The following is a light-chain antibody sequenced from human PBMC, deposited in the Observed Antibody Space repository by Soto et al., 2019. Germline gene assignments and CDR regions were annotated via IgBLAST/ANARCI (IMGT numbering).Light chain of an antibody. J-gene: IGLJ3*02. CDR2: DTR. Sequence: QAVVTQESSLTVSPGGTVTLTCGSSTGAVTSGHYPYWFQQKPGQAPRTLIYDTRNRHSWTPARFSGSLLGGKAALTLSGAQPEDEAEYYCLISYSPARVFGGGTMLTVL. V-gene: IGLV7-46*01. CDR1: TGAVTSGHY. CDR3: LISYSPARV.